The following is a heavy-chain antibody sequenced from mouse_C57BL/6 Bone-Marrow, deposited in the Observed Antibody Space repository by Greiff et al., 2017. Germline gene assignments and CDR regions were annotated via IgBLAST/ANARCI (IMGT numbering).Heavy chain of an antibody. J-gene: IGHJ1*03. Sequence: EVQLQQSGPVLVKPGASVKMSCKASGYTFTDYYMNWVKQSHGKSLEWIGVINPYNGGTSYNQKFKGKATLTVDKSSSTAYMELNSLTSEDSAVYYCARRGEYYGSPWYFDVWGTGTTVTVSS. V-gene: IGHV1-19*01. D-gene: IGHD1-1*01. CDR2: INPYNGGT. CDR3: ARRGEYYGSPWYFDV. CDR1: GYTFTDYY.